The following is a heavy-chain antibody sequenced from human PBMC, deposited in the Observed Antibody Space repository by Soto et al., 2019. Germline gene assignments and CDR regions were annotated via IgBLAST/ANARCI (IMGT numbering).Heavy chain of an antibody. CDR2: ISGSGGST. D-gene: IGHD2-15*01. Sequence: GGSLRLSCAASGFTFSSYAMSWVRQAPGKGLEWVSAISGSGGSTYYADSVKGRFTISRDNSKNTLYLQMNSLRAEDTAVYYCAKDLSDIVVVVAATPDRAFDIWGQGTMVTVSS. V-gene: IGHV3-23*01. J-gene: IGHJ3*02. CDR3: AKDLSDIVVVVAATPDRAFDI. CDR1: GFTFSSYA.